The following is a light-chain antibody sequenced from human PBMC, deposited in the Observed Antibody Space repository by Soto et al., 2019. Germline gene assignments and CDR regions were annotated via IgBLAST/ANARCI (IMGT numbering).Light chain of an antibody. CDR1: SGDVGGYNY. V-gene: IGLV2-11*01. Sequence: QSVLTQPRSVSGSPGQSVTISCTGTSGDVGGYNYVSWYQQHPGKAPKFLIYDVARRPSGVPDRFSGSKSGNTASLTISGLQAEDEADYYCCSYGGSYTVVFGGGTKLTVL. J-gene: IGLJ2*01. CDR2: DVA. CDR3: CSYGGSYTVV.